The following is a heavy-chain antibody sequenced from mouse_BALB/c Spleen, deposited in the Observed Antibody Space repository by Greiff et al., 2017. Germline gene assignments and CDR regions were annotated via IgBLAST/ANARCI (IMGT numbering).Heavy chain of an antibody. J-gene: IGHJ4*01. CDR3: ARYPNYGSSYGAMDY. CDR2: ISSGGGNT. D-gene: IGHD1-1*01. CDR1: GFTFSSYT. V-gene: IGHV5-9*03. Sequence: EVNLVESGGGLVKPGGSLKLSCAASGFTFSSYTMSWVRQTPEKRLEWVATISSGGGNTYYPDSVKGRFTISRDNAKNNLYLQMSSLRSEDTALYYCARYPNYGSSYGAMDYWGQGTSVTVSS.